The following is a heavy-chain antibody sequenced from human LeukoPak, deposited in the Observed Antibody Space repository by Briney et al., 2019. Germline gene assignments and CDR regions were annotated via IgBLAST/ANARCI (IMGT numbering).Heavy chain of an antibody. Sequence: GASVKVSCKASGGTFSSYAISWVRQAPGQGLEWMGGIIPIFGTANYAQKFQGRVTITADESTSTAYMELSSLRSEDTAVYYCARGARGYNKFDYWGQGTLVTVSS. J-gene: IGHJ4*02. CDR3: ARGARGYNKFDY. V-gene: IGHV1-69*13. CDR1: GGTFSSYA. CDR2: IIPIFGTA. D-gene: IGHD5-24*01.